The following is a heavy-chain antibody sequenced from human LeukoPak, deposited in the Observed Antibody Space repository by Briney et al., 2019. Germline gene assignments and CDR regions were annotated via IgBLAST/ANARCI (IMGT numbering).Heavy chain of an antibody. CDR3: ARGGGNRHFDS. D-gene: IGHD2-15*01. CDR2: IHTTGST. Sequence: SEPLSLTFSVSVGFTTYDYWNWIRPPAGKAPEWIGRIHTTGSTNYNPSLKSRLTMTLDKSKKQFSLKVTSMTAADTALYYCARGGGNRHFDSWGQGILVTVSS. CDR1: VGFTTYDY. J-gene: IGHJ4*02. V-gene: IGHV4-4*07.